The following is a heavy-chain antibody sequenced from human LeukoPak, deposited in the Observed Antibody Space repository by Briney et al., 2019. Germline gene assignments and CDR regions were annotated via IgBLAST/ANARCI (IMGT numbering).Heavy chain of an antibody. CDR1: GGTFTSYA. J-gene: IGHJ4*02. V-gene: IGHV1-69*05. Sequence: GASVKVSCKXSGGTFTSYAISWVRQAPGQGLEWMGGIIPIFGTANYAQKFQGRVTITTDESTSTAYMELSSPRSEDTAVYYCARGYGGNSGDYFDYWGQGTLVTVSS. CDR2: IIPIFGTA. CDR3: ARGYGGNSGDYFDY. D-gene: IGHD4-23*01.